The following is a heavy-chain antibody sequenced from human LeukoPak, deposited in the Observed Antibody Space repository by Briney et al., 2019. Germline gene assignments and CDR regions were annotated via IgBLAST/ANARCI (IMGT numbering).Heavy chain of an antibody. CDR2: ISSSSSYI. Sequence: GGSLRLSCAASGFTFSSYSMNWVRQAPGKGLEWVSSISSSSSYIYYADSVKGRFTISRDNAKNSLYLQMNSLRAEDTAVYYCARDSIRSSSWHDYWGQGTLVTVSS. D-gene: IGHD6-13*01. V-gene: IGHV3-21*01. CDR3: ARDSIRSSSWHDY. CDR1: GFTFSSYS. J-gene: IGHJ4*02.